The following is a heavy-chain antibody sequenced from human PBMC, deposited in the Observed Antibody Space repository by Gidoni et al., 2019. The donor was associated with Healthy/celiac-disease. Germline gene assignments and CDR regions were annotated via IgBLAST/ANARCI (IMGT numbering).Heavy chain of an antibody. CDR2: IYYSGST. CDR1: GGSISSYY. V-gene: IGHV4-59*01. D-gene: IGHD4-17*01. J-gene: IGHJ3*02. Sequence: QVQLQESGPGRGKPSETLARTCTVSGGSISSYYWRWIRQPPGKGLEWIGYIYYSGSTNYNPSLKSRVPISVDTSKNQFSLKLSSVTAADTAVYYCARAFDYVDAFDIWGQGTMVTVSS. CDR3: ARAFDYVDAFDI.